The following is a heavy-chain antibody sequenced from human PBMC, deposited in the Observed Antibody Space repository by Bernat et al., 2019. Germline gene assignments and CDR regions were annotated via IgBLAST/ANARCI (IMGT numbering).Heavy chain of an antibody. CDR2: ISYDGRNK. CDR1: GFTFSSYA. D-gene: IGHD6-13*01. Sequence: QVQLVESGGGVVQPGRSLRLSCAASGFTFSSYAMHWVRQAPGKGLEWVAVISYDGRNKYYADSVKGRFTISRDNSKNTLYLQMNSLRAEDTAVYYCARDLGAAAGPYYYYGMDVWGQGTTVTVSS. J-gene: IGHJ6*02. V-gene: IGHV3-30-3*01. CDR3: ARDLGAAAGPYYYYGMDV.